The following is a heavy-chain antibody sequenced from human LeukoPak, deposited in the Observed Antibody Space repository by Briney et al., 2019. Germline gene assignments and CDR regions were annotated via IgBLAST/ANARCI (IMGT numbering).Heavy chain of an antibody. D-gene: IGHD6-19*01. CDR3: AIVGSGWYWTFDY. CDR1: GFTVSSNY. CDR2: IYSDGRT. Sequence: QSGGSLRLSCAASGFTVSSNYMSWVRQAPGKGLEWVSLIYSDGRTYYADSVKGRFTISRDNSKNTLYLQMNSLRVEDTAVYYCAIVGSGWYWTFDYWGQGILVTVSS. J-gene: IGHJ4*02. V-gene: IGHV3-66*01.